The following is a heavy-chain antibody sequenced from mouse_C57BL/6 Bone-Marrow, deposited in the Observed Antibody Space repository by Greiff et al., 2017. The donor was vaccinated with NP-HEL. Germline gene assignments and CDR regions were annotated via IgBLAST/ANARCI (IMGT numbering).Heavy chain of an antibody. CDR3: ARNGSSYGYFDY. V-gene: IGHV1-76*01. CDR1: GYTFTDYY. D-gene: IGHD1-1*01. Sequence: VQLQQSGAELVRPGASVKLSCKASGYTFTDYYINWVQQRPGQGLEWIARIYPGSGNTYYNEKFKGKATLTAEKSSSTAYMQLSSLPSEDSAVYFCARNGSSYGYFDYWGQGTTLTVSS. J-gene: IGHJ2*01. CDR2: IYPGSGNT.